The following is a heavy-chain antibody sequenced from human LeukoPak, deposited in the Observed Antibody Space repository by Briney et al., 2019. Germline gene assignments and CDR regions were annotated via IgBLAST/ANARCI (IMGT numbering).Heavy chain of an antibody. Sequence: SETLSLTCTVSGGSISSSSYYWGWIRQPPGKGLEWIGSIYYSGSTYYNPSLKSRVTISVDTSKNQFSLKLSSETAADTAVYYCARQAKYSYAYFDYWGQGTLVTVSS. CDR2: IYYSGST. CDR3: ARQAKYSYAYFDY. V-gene: IGHV4-39*01. CDR1: GGSISSSSYY. J-gene: IGHJ4*02. D-gene: IGHD5-18*01.